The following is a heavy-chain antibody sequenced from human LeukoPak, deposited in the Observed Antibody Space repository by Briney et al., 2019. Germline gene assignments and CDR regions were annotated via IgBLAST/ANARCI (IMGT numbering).Heavy chain of an antibody. CDR2: INHSGGT. D-gene: IGHD4-23*01. CDR1: GGSFSGYY. CDR3: ARAYGGRFDY. J-gene: IGHJ4*02. V-gene: IGHV4-34*01. Sequence: PSETLSFTCAVYGGSFSGYYWSWIRQPPGKGLEWIGEINHSGGTNYNPSLKSRVTLSVDTSKSQFSLKLSSVTAADTAVYYCARAYGGRFDYWGQGALVTVSS.